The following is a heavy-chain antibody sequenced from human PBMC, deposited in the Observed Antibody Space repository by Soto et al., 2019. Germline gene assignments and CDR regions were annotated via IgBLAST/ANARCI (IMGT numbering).Heavy chain of an antibody. CDR3: ARQKTFGEFDY. D-gene: IGHD3-10*01. V-gene: IGHV3-53*01. CDR1: GFTVSYNY. CDR2: IYSVGNT. J-gene: IGHJ4*02. Sequence: GGSLRLSCVACGFTVSYNYMRCVHQAPGKGLEWVSVIYSVGNTCYADSVTARFTISRADSKNTVYLQMNSLRANDTAVYYCARQKTFGEFDYWGQGTLVTVSS.